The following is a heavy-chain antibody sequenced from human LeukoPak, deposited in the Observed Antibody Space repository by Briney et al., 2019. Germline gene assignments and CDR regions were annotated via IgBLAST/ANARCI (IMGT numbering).Heavy chain of an antibody. D-gene: IGHD2-2*01. V-gene: IGHV3-53*01. CDR2: FYPGGST. CDR1: GFTVSSSF. J-gene: IGHJ4*02. Sequence: PGGSLRLSCAASGFTVSSSFMSWVRQAPGKGLEWVSVFYPGGSTFYADSVKGRLTISRDNSKNTVDLQMNSLRAEDTALYYCAKVVRIVPAATVDYWGQETLVSVSS. CDR3: AKVVRIVPAATVDY.